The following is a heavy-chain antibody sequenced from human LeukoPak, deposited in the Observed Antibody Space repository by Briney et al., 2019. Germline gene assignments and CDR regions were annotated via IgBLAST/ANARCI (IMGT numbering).Heavy chain of an antibody. CDR3: AKGSGWEMSYYYYMDV. D-gene: IGHD1-26*01. V-gene: IGHV3-30*02. CDR2: IRYDGSNK. J-gene: IGHJ6*03. Sequence: GGSLRLSCAASGFTFSSYGMHWVRQAPGKGLEWVAFIRYDGSNKYYADSVKGRFTISRDNSKNTLYLQMNSLRAEDTAVYYCAKGSGWEMSYYYYMDVWGKGTTVTISS. CDR1: GFTFSSYG.